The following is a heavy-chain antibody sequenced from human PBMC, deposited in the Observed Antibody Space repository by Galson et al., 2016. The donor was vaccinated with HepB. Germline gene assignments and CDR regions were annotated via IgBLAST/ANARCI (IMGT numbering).Heavy chain of an antibody. Sequence: TCTVSGGSVSSGDYWWNWIRQPPGKGLEWIGYIYSVGGTYYNPSLKGRLTMTVDTSKNQFSMKARALTAADTAVYFCSRAPLRNYYDKSVPNYDSWGQGTLVTVSS. D-gene: IGHD3-22*01. CDR2: IYSVGGT. CDR3: SRAPLRNYYDKSVPNYDS. J-gene: IGHJ4*02. V-gene: IGHV4-30-4*01. CDR1: GGSVSSGDYW.